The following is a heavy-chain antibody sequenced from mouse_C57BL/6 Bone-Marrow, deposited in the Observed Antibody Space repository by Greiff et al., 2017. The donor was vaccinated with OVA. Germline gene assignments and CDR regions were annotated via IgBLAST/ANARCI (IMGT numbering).Heavy chain of an antibody. Sequence: EVQLQQSGPVLVKPGASVKMSCKASGYTFTDYYMNWVKQSHGKSLEWIGVINPYNGGTSYNQKFKGKATLTVDKSSSTAYMQLKSLTSEDSAVYYCAPYYYGSSPAWFAYWGQGTLVTVSA. D-gene: IGHD1-1*01. CDR2: INPYNGGT. J-gene: IGHJ3*01. CDR3: APYYYGSSPAWFAY. CDR1: GYTFTDYY. V-gene: IGHV1-19*01.